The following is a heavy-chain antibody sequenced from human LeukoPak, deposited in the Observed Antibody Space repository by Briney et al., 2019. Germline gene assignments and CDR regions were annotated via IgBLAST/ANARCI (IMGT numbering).Heavy chain of an antibody. CDR2: ISGSGGST. CDR3: AKDPEKDIVVVPAANDAFDI. Sequence: GGSLRLSCAASGFTFSSYAMSWFRQAPGKGLEWVSAISGSGGSTYYADSVRGRFTISRDNSKNTLYLQMNSLRAEDTAVYYCAKDPEKDIVVVPAANDAFDIWGQGTMVTVSS. V-gene: IGHV3-23*01. CDR1: GFTFSSYA. D-gene: IGHD2-2*01. J-gene: IGHJ3*02.